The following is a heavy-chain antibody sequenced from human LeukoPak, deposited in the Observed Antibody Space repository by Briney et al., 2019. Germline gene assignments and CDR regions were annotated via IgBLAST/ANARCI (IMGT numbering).Heavy chain of an antibody. D-gene: IGHD3-9*01. CDR3: ARAGYDILTGYLDY. J-gene: IGHJ4*02. Sequence: SETLSLTCAVYGGSFSGYYWSWIRQPPGKGLEWIGEINHSGSTNYNPSLKSRVTISVDTSKNQFSLQLNSVTPEDTAVYYCARAGYDILTGYLDYWGQGTLVTVSS. CDR2: INHSGST. V-gene: IGHV4-34*01. CDR1: GGSFSGYY.